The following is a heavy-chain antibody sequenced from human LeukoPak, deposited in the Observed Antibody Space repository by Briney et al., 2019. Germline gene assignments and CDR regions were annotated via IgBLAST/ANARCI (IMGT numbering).Heavy chain of an antibody. V-gene: IGHV1-46*01. CDR1: GYTFTSYY. J-gene: IGHJ5*02. CDR2: INPSGGST. Sequence: ASVKVSCKASGYTFTSYYMHWVRQAPGQGLEWMGIINPSGGSTSYAQKFQGRVTMTRDTSTSTVYMELSSLRSEDTAVYYCARRHYDILTGYYLGWFDPWAREPWSPSPQ. D-gene: IGHD3-9*01. CDR3: ARRHYDILTGYYLGWFDP.